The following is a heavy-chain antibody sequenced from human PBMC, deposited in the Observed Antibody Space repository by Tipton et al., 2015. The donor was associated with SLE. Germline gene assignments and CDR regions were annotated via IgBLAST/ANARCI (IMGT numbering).Heavy chain of an antibody. CDR3: ARGVAGLEGAFDI. D-gene: IGHD3-3*01. CDR1: GGSFSDYY. V-gene: IGHV4-59*01. J-gene: IGHJ3*02. CDR2: IYYSGST. Sequence: TLSLTCAVYGGSFSDYYWSWIRQPPGKGLEWIGYIYYSGSTNYNPSLKSRVTISVDTSKNQFSLKLSSVTAADTAVYYCARGVAGLEGAFDIWGQGTMVTVSS.